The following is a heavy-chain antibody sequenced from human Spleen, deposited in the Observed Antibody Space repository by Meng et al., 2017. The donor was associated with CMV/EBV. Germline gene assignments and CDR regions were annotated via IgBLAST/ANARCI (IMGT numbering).Heavy chain of an antibody. CDR3: ARRPIVATFDY. D-gene: IGHD5-12*01. CDR1: GFTFSDYY. Sequence: LSCAASGFTFSDYYMSWIRQAPGKGLEWVSYISSSGSTIYYADSVKGRFTISRDNAKNSLYLQMNSLRAEDTAVYYCARRPIVATFDYWGQGTLVTVSS. V-gene: IGHV3-11*04. J-gene: IGHJ4*02. CDR2: ISSSGSTI.